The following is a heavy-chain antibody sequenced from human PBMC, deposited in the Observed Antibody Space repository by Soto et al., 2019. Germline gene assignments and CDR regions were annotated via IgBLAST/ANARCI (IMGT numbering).Heavy chain of an antibody. J-gene: IGHJ4*02. V-gene: IGHV3-53*01. CDR2: IYSGGST. D-gene: IGHD2-2*02. Sequence: PGGSLRLSCAASGFTVSSNYMSWVRQAPGKGLEWVSVIYSGGSTYYADSVKGRFTISRDNSKNTLYLQMNSLRAEDTAVYYCAAFRYCSSTSCYNDGWFDYWGQGTLVTVSS. CDR3: AAFRYCSSTSCYNDGWFDY. CDR1: GFTVSSNY.